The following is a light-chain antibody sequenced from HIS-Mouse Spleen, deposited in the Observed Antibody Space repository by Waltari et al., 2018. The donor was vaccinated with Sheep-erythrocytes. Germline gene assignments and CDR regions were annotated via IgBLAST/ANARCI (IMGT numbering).Light chain of an antibody. CDR2: DVS. Sequence: QSALTQPRSVSGSPGQSVTISCTGTSSDVRGLNYVSWYQQYPGKAPKLMIYDVSKRPSGVPDRFSGSKSGNTASLTISGLQAEDEADYYCCSYAGSYNHVFATGTKVTVL. CDR1: SSDVRGLNY. V-gene: IGLV2-11*01. J-gene: IGLJ1*01. CDR3: CSYAGSYNHV.